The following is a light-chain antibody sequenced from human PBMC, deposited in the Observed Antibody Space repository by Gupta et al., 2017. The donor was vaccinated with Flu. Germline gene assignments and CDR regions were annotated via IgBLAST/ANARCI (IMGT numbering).Light chain of an antibody. Sequence: QSVLTQPPSVSGAPGQRVTTSCTGSSSNIGAGYDVHWYQQLPGRAPKVLIYGSSNRPSGVPDRFIGSKSGISASLAITGLQAEDEADYYCQSYDTSLSGWVFGGGTKVTAL. V-gene: IGLV1-40*01. CDR2: GSS. CDR3: QSYDTSLSGWV. CDR1: SSNIGAGYD. J-gene: IGLJ3*02.